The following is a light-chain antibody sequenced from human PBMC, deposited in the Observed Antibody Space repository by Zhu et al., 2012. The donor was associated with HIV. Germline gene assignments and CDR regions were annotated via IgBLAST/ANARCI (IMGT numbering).Light chain of an antibody. V-gene: IGKV1-9*01. J-gene: IGKJ5*01. CDR2: EAS. Sequence: DIQLTQSPSFLSAFVGDRVSITCRASQGISTYLAWYQQEAGRAPNVLIYEASRLQSGVPSRFSGSGSGTEFSLTISSLQPEDSGTYYCQQLNSYPITFGQGTRLEIK. CDR3: QQLNSYPIT. CDR1: QGISTY.